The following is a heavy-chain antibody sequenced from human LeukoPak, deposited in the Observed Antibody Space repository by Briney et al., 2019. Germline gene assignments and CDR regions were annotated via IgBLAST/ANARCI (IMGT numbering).Heavy chain of an antibody. J-gene: IGHJ3*02. Sequence: SETLSLTCTVSGGSISSYYWSWIRQPPGKGLEWIGYIYYSGSTNYNPSLKSRVTISVDTSKNQFSLKLSSVTAADTAVYYCARVGVGYFDSSGYYRPDAFDIWGRGTMVTVSS. V-gene: IGHV4-59*01. CDR3: ARVGVGYFDSSGYYRPDAFDI. D-gene: IGHD3-22*01. CDR1: GGSISSYY. CDR2: IYYSGST.